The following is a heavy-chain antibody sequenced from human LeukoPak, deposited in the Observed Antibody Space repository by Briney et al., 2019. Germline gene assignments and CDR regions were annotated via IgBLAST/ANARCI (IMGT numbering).Heavy chain of an antibody. Sequence: PGGSLRLSCAASGFTFSSYAMHWVRQAPGKGLEWVAVISYDGSNKYYADSVKGRFTISRDNSKNTLYLQMNSLRAEDTAVYYCARGQPVVVTAIGADYWGQGTLVTVSS. CDR2: ISYDGSNK. CDR3: ARGQPVVVTAIGADY. CDR1: GFTFSSYA. V-gene: IGHV3-30-3*01. J-gene: IGHJ4*02. D-gene: IGHD2-21*02.